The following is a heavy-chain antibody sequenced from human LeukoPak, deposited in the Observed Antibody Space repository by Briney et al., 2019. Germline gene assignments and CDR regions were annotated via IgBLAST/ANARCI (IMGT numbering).Heavy chain of an antibody. CDR3: AINLLRFLDPVSRDAFDI. CDR1: GYTFTSYD. CDR2: MNPNSGNT. V-gene: IGHV1-8*01. D-gene: IGHD3-3*01. Sequence: ASVKVSCKASGYTFTSYDINWVRQATGQGLEWMGWMNPNSGNTGYAQKFQGRVTMTRNTSISTAYMELSSLRSEDTAVYYCAINLLRFLDPVSRDAFDIWGQGTMVTVSS. J-gene: IGHJ3*02.